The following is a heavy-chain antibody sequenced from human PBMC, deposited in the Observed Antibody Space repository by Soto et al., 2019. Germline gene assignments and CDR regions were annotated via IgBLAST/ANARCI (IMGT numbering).Heavy chain of an antibody. V-gene: IGHV1-2*02. Sequence: QVQLVQSGADVKKPGASVRVSCKPSGYPFTDLYIHWVRQAPGLGLEGMGWIDPRSGASRKTQRFQGRFTMTRDTSTNTVYMELSSLRSDDTAVYFCARDTYGPLDYWGQGTLVTVSS. J-gene: IGHJ4*02. CDR3: ARDTYGPLDY. D-gene: IGHD2-8*01. CDR2: IDPRSGAS. CDR1: GYPFTDLY.